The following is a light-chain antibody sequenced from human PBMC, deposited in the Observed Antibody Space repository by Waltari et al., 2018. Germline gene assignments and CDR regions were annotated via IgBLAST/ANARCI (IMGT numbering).Light chain of an antibody. Sequence: VVTQAPLSMSVTPGQPASMACKSSESVLRSNGKTYLYWYLHKPGQPPRLLIYEASNRVSGVPDRFSGSGSGTDFTLRISRVEADDVVVYYCMQTLRLPSFSFGGGTKVEIK. V-gene: IGKV2D-29*01. CDR3: MQTLRLPSFS. CDR1: ESVLRSNGKTY. CDR2: EAS. J-gene: IGKJ4*01.